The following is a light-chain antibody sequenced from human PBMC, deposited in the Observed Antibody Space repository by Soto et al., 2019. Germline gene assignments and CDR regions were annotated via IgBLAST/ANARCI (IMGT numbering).Light chain of an antibody. CDR1: SSDVGGYNY. V-gene: IGLV2-14*01. J-gene: IGLJ2*01. CDR3: SSYTSSSTNVV. CDR2: DVS. Sequence: QSALTQPASVSGSPGQSITISCTGTSSDVGGYNYVSWYQQHPGKAPTLMIYDVSNRPSGVSNRFSGSKSGNTASLTISGLQAEDEADYYCSSYTSSSTNVVFGGGTKVTVL.